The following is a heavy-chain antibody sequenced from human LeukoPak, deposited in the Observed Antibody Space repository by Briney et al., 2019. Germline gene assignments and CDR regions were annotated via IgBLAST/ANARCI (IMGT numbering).Heavy chain of an antibody. Sequence: PGGSLRLSCAASGFTFSSYSMNWVRQAPGKGLEWVSSISSSSSYIYYADSVKGRFTISRDNAKNSLYLQMNGLRAEDTAVYYCARASYCSGGSCPPGWFDPWGQGTLVTVSS. D-gene: IGHD2-15*01. J-gene: IGHJ5*02. CDR3: ARASYCSGGSCPPGWFDP. CDR1: GFTFSSYS. V-gene: IGHV3-21*01. CDR2: ISSSSSYI.